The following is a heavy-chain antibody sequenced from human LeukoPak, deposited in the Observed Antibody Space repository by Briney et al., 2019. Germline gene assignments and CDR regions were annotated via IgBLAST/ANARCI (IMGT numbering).Heavy chain of an antibody. D-gene: IGHD7-27*01. CDR2: ISTSGGRT. CDR1: GFTFTSYD. V-gene: IGHV3-23*01. CDR3: AKHWAH. Sequence: QSGGSLRLSCAASGFTFTSYDMSWVRQAPGKGLEWVSTISTSGGRTYYADSVKGRFTISRDNSKSTLHLQMNSPRVEDTAVYYCAKHWAHWGQGTLVTVSS. J-gene: IGHJ4*02.